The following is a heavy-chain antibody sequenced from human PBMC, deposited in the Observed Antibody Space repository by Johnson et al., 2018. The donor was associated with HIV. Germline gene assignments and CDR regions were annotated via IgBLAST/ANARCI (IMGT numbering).Heavy chain of an antibody. J-gene: IGHJ3*02. D-gene: IGHD3-10*01. CDR1: GFTFDDYA. CDR3: ERGPRHSFASGLWAFGI. CDR2: ISGSGGST. Sequence: VQLVESGGGLVQPGRSLRLSCAASGFTFDDYAMHWVRQAPGKGLEWVSGISGSGGSTYYADSVKGRFTISRDNSKNTLYLQMNSLRADDTAVYYCERGPRHSFASGLWAFGIWGQGTMVTVSS. V-gene: IGHV3-23*04.